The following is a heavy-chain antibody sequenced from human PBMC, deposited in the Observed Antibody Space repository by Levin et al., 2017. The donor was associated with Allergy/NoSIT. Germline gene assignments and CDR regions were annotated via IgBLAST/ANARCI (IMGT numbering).Heavy chain of an antibody. J-gene: IGHJ5*02. D-gene: IGHD6-19*01. V-gene: IGHV3-15*01. CDR1: GFTFSNAG. CDR3: TTAKQWLAP. Sequence: GESLKISCAASGFTFSNAGMSWVRQAPGKGLEWVGRIKSKTDGGTTDYAAPVKGRFTISRDDSKNTLYLQMNSLTTEDTAVYYCTTAKQWLAPWGQGTLVTVSS. CDR2: IKSKTDGGTT.